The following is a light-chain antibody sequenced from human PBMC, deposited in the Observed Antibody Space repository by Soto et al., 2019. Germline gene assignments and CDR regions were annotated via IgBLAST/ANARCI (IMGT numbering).Light chain of an antibody. Sequence: DIVMTQSPDSVAVSLGERATINCKSSQSVLYNSNNKNYLAWYQQKPGQPPKLLFYWASTREFGVPDRFTGSGSGTDFTLTINNVQDEDVAIYYCQQYYSTLWTFGQGPKV. CDR1: QSVLYNSNNKNY. CDR3: QQYYSTLWT. CDR2: WAS. V-gene: IGKV4-1*01. J-gene: IGKJ1*01.